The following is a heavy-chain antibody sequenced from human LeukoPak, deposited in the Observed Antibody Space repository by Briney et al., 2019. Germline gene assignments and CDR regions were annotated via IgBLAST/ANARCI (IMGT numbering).Heavy chain of an antibody. CDR1: GFPFSSYG. Sequence: PGRSLRLSCAASGFPFSSYGMHWVRQAPGKGLEWVAVISYDGSNKYYADSVKGRFTISRDNSKNTLYLQMNSLRAEDTAVYYCARDPYYYYSSGYSYYFDYWGQGTLVSVSS. D-gene: IGHD3-22*01. V-gene: IGHV3-30*19. CDR2: ISYDGSNK. J-gene: IGHJ4*02. CDR3: ARDPYYYYSSGYSYYFDY.